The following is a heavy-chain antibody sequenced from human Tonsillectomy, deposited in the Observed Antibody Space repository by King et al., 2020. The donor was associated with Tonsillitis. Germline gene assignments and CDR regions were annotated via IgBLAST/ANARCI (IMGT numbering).Heavy chain of an antibody. D-gene: IGHD3-10*01. V-gene: IGHV3-49*04. CDR2: IRSKAYGGTT. J-gene: IGHJ6*03. CDR1: GFTFGDYA. Sequence: VQLVESGGGLVQPGRSLRLSCTASGFTFGDYAMSWVRQAPGKGLAWGGFIRSKAYGGTTEYAASVKGRFTISRDDSQSIAFLQMNSLKTEDTAVYYCCRNSGWFGEWDYSYYTDVWGKGTTVTVSS. CDR3: CRNSGWFGEWDYSYYTDV.